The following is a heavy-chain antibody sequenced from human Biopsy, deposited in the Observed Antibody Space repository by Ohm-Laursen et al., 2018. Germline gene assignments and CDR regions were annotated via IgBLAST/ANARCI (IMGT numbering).Heavy chain of an antibody. CDR1: GGTFTNHA. D-gene: IGHD2/OR15-2a*01. J-gene: IGHJ3*01. V-gene: IGHV1-69*13. CDR2: RIPYFNTI. CDR3: VGGQRGPPIGVTVPGDAFDL. Sequence: SVKVSCNASGGTFTNHAFGWVRQAPGQGLEWMGGRIPYFNTIYYARNFQDRAVITADRSARTTDMQLSGLRPDDTAVYYCVGGQRGPPIGVTVPGDAFDLWGPGTMVTVSP.